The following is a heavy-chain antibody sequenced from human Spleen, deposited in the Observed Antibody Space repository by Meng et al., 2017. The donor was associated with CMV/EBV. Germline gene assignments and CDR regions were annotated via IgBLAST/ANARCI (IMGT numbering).Heavy chain of an antibody. V-gene: IGHV1-2*02. D-gene: IGHD1-26*01. CDR1: GYTFTAHY. CDR2: IHPHRGDT. J-gene: IGHJ3*02. Sequence: ASVKVSCKASGYTFTAHYFHWVRQAPGQGLEWMGWIHPHRGDTNYAQQFQGRVTLTRDTSISTAYMELSRLRSDDTAVYYCASRDGSYSFTVTTDAFDIWGQGTMVTVSS. CDR3: ASRDGSYSFTVTTDAFDI.